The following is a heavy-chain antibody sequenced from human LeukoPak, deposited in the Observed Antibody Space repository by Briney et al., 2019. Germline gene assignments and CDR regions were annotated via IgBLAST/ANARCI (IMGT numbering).Heavy chain of an antibody. D-gene: IGHD2-8*01. CDR2: INPNSAST. J-gene: IGHJ4*02. CDR3: ARGGLSDIALVSARLSIDC. Sequence: ASVKVSCKASGYTFTNYYIHWVRQAPGQGLEWVGIINPNSASTFYAQKFQDRVTMTRDTSTSTGYMELGSLTSEDTAVYYCARGGLSDIALVSARLSIDCWGQGTLVTVSS. CDR1: GYTFTNYY. V-gene: IGHV1-46*01.